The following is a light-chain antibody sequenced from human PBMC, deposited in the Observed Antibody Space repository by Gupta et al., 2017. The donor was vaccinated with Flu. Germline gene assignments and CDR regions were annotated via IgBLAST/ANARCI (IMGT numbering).Light chain of an antibody. J-gene: IGLJ1*01. CDR2: DVS. Sequence: QSALTQTRSVSGSPGQSVTISCTGTSSDVGGYDYVSWYQQHPGKAPKLMIYDVSKRPSGVPDRFSGSKSGNTASLNISGLQAEDEADYCCCSYAGSFTFVFGTGTKVTVL. CDR1: SSDVGGYDY. CDR3: CSYAGSFTFV. V-gene: IGLV2-11*01.